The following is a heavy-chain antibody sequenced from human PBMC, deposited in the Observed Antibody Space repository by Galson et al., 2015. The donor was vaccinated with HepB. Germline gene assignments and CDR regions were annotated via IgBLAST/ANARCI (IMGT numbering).Heavy chain of an antibody. CDR1: GSTFTSYA. CDR2: INAGNGNT. Sequence: QSGAEVKKPGESLRTSCKASGSTFTSYAMHWVRQAPGQRLEWMGWINAGNGNTKYSQKFQGRVTITRDTSASTAYMELSSLRSEDTAVYYCARDRVVVPAATNWFDPWGQGTLVTVSS. D-gene: IGHD2-2*01. CDR3: ARDRVVVPAATNWFDP. J-gene: IGHJ5*02. V-gene: IGHV1-3*01.